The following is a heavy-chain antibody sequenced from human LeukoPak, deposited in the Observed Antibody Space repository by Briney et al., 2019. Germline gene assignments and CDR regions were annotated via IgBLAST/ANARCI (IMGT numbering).Heavy chain of an antibody. V-gene: IGHV4-39*01. CDR1: GGSISSGSYY. D-gene: IGHD3-22*01. J-gene: IGHJ4*02. Sequence: SETLSLTCTVSGGSISSGSYYWGWIRQPPGKGLEWIGSMLYSGSTNYKPSLKSRVTMSVDTSKNQFSLKLSSVTAADTAVYYCAHYYDSRGYYLGYWGWGTLVTVSS. CDR2: MLYSGST. CDR3: AHYYDSRGYYLGY.